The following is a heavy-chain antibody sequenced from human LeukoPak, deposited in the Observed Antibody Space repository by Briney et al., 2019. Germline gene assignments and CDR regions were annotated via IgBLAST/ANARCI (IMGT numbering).Heavy chain of an antibody. J-gene: IGHJ5*02. CDR3: TREVERGGSYRGGDS. CDR1: GFNFEDYA. V-gene: IGHV3-49*04. D-gene: IGHD1-26*01. CDR2: ITSKAYGGTT. Sequence: PGGSLRLSCATSGFNFEDYAMSWVRQAPGKGLEWLGLITSKAYGGTTDLAASVKGRFCISRDESKPIAYLQMNSLKIEDTGVYYCTREVERGGSYRGGDSWGQGTLVTVSS.